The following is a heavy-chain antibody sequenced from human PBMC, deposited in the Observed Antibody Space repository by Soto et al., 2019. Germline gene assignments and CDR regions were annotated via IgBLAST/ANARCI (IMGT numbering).Heavy chain of an antibody. CDR2: ISYDGSNK. D-gene: IGHD5-12*01. Sequence: GGSLRLSCAASGFTFSSYGMHWVRQAPGKGLEWVAVISYDGSNKYYADSVKGRFTISRDNSKNTLYLQMNSLRAEDTAVYYCAEDRGDGYNYEFPHYWGQGTLVTVSS. V-gene: IGHV3-30*18. J-gene: IGHJ4*02. CDR1: GFTFSSYG. CDR3: AEDRGDGYNYEFPHY.